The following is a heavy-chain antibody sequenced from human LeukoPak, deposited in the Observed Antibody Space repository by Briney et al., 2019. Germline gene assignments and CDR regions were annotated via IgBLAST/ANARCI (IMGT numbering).Heavy chain of an antibody. V-gene: IGHV4-59*01. CDR3: ARERGLGGWYWGIDY. J-gene: IGHJ4*02. CDR1: GGSISSYY. CDR2: IYYSGST. Sequence: SETLSLTCTVSGGSISSYYWSWIRQPPGKGLGWIGYIYYSGSTNYNPSLKSRVTISVDTSKNQFSLKLSSVTAADTAVYYCARERGLGGWYWGIDYWGQGTLVTVSS. D-gene: IGHD6-19*01.